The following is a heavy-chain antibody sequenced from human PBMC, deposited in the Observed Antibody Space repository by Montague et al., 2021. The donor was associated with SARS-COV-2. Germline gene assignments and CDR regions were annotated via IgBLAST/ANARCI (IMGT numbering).Heavy chain of an antibody. CDR3: ARGPGEITMIVVVLTAAARYFGY. D-gene: IGHD3-22*01. V-gene: IGHV4-34*01. Sequence: SETLSLTCAVYGGSLSGYDWSWIRQSPGKGLEWIGGINHGGSTXXXPSXXXRVSISVDTSKNQFSLKLNSVTAADTAVYYCARGPGEITMIVVVLTAAARYFGYWGQGTLVTVSP. J-gene: IGHJ4*02. CDR2: INHGGST. CDR1: GGSLSGYD.